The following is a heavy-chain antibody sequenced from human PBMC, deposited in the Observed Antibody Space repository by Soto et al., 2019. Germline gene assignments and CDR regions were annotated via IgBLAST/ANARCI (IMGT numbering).Heavy chain of an antibody. J-gene: IGHJ5*02. CDR2: INAGNGKT. CDR1: GYTFTSYA. D-gene: IGHD3-16*02. CDR3: SGLYDYIWGSYRDQNWFDP. Sequence: ASVKVSCKASGYTFTSYAMHWVRQAPGQRLEWMGWINAGNGKTKYSQKFQGRVTITRDTSASTAYMELSSLRSEDTAVYYCSGLYDYIWGSYRDQNWFDPWGQGTLVTVSS. V-gene: IGHV1-3*01.